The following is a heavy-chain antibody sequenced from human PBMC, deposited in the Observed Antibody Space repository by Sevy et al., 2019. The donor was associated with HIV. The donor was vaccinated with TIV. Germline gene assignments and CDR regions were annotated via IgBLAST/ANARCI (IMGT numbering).Heavy chain of an antibody. V-gene: IGHV1-24*01. D-gene: IGHD3-22*01. CDR2: FDPEDGET. CDR1: GYTLTQLS. J-gene: IGHJ4*02. Sequence: ASVKVSCKVSGYTLTQLSMHWVRQAPGKGLEWMGSFDPEDGETIYAQKFQGRVTITEETSTDTAYMELRSLKSEDTAVFYCAITKDYYDSSGYPFDYWGQGTLVTVSS. CDR3: AITKDYYDSSGYPFDY.